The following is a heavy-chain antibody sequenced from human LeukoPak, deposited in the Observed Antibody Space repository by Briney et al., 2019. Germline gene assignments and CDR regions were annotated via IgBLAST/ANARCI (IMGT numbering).Heavy chain of an antibody. CDR2: ISGSGGST. V-gene: IGHV3-23*01. Sequence: GGSLRLSCAASGFTFSSYAMSWVRQAPGKGLEWVSAISGSGGSTYYADSVKGRFTISRDNSKNTLYLQMNSLRAEDTAVYYCARDGGITMVRGVFDYWGQGTLVTVSS. CDR3: ARDGGITMVRGVFDY. CDR1: GFTFSSYA. D-gene: IGHD3-10*01. J-gene: IGHJ4*02.